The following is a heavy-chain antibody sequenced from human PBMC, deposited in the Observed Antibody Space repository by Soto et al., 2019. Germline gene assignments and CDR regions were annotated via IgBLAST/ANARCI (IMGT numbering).Heavy chain of an antibody. J-gene: IGHJ6*02. CDR1: GFPFSSYA. Sequence: GGSLRLSCAASGFPFSSYAMTWVRQAPGMGLEWVSAINGGGGTTYNADSVKGRFTISRANSKNTLYLQMNSLRAEDTAVYYCAKGTRSCSTTSCYTVYYGMDVWGQGTTVTVS. CDR3: AKGTRSCSTTSCYTVYYGMDV. V-gene: IGHV3-23*01. CDR2: INGGGGTT. D-gene: IGHD2-2*02.